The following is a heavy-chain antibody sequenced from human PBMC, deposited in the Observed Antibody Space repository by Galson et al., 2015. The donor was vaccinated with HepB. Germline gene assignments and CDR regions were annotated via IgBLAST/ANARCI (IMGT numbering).Heavy chain of an antibody. CDR2: IVVGSGNT. V-gene: IGHV1-58*01. J-gene: IGHJ4*02. Sequence: SVKVSCKASGFTFTSSTVQWVRQARGQRLEWIGWIVVGSGNTNYAQKFQVRVTITRDMSTSTTFMYMSRLRLDYAAMYFCASGGMAIIGVITFDYWGQGTLVTVSS. D-gene: IGHD5-24*01. CDR1: GFTFTSST. CDR3: ASGGMAIIGVITFDY.